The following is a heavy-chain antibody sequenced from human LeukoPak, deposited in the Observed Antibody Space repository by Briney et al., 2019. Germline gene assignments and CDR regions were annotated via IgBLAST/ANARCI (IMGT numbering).Heavy chain of an antibody. Sequence: PGGSLKLSCATSGFIYSSYGIHWVRQAPGKGLEWVAFIRYDGSDKYYADSVKGRFTISRDNPKNKVYLQMNSLRAEDTAVYYCAKDAWEVGATSEIDYWGQGTLVTVSS. CDR2: IRYDGSDK. D-gene: IGHD1-26*01. J-gene: IGHJ4*02. CDR3: AKDAWEVGATSEIDY. CDR1: GFIYSSYG. V-gene: IGHV3-30*02.